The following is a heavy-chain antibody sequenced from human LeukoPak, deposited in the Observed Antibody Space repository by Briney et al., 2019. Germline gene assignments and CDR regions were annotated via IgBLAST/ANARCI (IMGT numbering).Heavy chain of an antibody. Sequence: SETLSLTCTVSGGSISSHYWSWIRQPPGKGLEWIGYIYYSGSTNYNPSLKSRVTISVDTSKNQFSLKLSSVTAADKAVYYCARGVYATQFDYWGQGTLVTVSS. CDR1: GGSISSHY. J-gene: IGHJ4*02. D-gene: IGHD2-8*01. CDR2: IYYSGST. CDR3: ARGVYATQFDY. V-gene: IGHV4-59*11.